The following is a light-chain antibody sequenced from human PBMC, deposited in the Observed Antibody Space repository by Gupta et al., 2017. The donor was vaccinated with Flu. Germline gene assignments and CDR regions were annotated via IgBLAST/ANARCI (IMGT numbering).Light chain of an antibody. Sequence: SAAPGQKVTISCSGSSSNIGNNYVSWYQQLPGTTPKLLIYDNNKRPSGIPDRFSGSKSGTSATLGITGLQTGDEADYYCGTWDSRLSAAVFGGGTQLTV. CDR1: SSNIGNNY. CDR3: GTWDSRLSAAV. V-gene: IGLV1-51*01. J-gene: IGLJ7*01. CDR2: DNN.